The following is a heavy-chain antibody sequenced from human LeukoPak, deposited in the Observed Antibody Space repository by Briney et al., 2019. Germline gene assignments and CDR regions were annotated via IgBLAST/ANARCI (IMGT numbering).Heavy chain of an antibody. CDR3: TRVNPSSDSYYDAFDI. CDR1: GFSFIGSP. CDR2: VRSKDNNYAT. Sequence: GGSLRLSCAASGFSFIGSPMDWVRQPSGKGREWVGRVRSKDNNYATTYTASVKGRFTISRDDSKNTAYLQMNSLEIEDTAVYYCTRVNPSSDSYYDAFDIWGQGTLVTVSS. J-gene: IGHJ3*02. D-gene: IGHD1-26*01. V-gene: IGHV3-73*01.